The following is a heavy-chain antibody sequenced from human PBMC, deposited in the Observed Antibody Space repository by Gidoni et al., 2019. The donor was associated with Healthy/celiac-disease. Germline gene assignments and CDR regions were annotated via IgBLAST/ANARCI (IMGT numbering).Heavy chain of an antibody. Sequence: QVQLVESGGGVVQPGRSLRLSCAASGFTFSSYGMPWVRQAPGKGLEWVAVIWYDGSNKYYADSVKGRFTISRDNSKNTLYLQMNSLRAEDTAVYYCARGRPSDPYYFDYWGQGTLVTVSS. CDR3: ARGRPSDPYYFDY. V-gene: IGHV3-33*01. D-gene: IGHD1-1*01. CDR2: IWYDGSNK. CDR1: GFTFSSYG. J-gene: IGHJ4*02.